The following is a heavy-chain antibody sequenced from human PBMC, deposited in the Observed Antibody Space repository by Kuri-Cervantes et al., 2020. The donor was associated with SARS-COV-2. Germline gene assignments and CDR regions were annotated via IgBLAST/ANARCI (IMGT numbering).Heavy chain of an antibody. D-gene: IGHD5-24*01. Sequence: ETLSLTCAASGFTFSSYSMNWVRQAPGKGLEWVSSISSSSSYIYYADSVKGRFTISRDNAKNSLYLQMNSLRADDTAVYYCAKDTRWLQSYTFDYWGQGTLVTVSS. CDR1: GFTFSSYS. V-gene: IGHV3-21*04. J-gene: IGHJ4*02. CDR3: AKDTRWLQSYTFDY. CDR2: ISSSSSYI.